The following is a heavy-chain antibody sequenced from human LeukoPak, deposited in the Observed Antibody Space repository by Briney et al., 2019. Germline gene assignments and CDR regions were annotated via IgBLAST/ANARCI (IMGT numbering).Heavy chain of an antibody. CDR2: IIPILGIA. J-gene: IGHJ4*02. CDR1: GGTFSSYA. V-gene: IGHV1-69*04. CDR3: ARDEAGSYFDY. Sequence: SEKVSCKASGGTFSSYAISWVRQAPGQGLEWMGRIIPILGIANYAQKFQGRVTITADKSTSTAYMELSSLRSEDTAVYYCARDEAGSYFDYWGQGTLVTVSS.